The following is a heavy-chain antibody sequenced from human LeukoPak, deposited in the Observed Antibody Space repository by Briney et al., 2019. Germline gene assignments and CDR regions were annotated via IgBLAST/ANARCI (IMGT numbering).Heavy chain of an antibody. CDR3: AKDGKEYYSDSSGFSDY. J-gene: IGHJ4*02. D-gene: IGHD3-22*01. CDR2: IWYDGSKE. V-gene: IGHV3-30*02. Sequence: PGGSLRLSCAASGFTFSSSGMHWVRQAPGKGLEWVAVIWYDGSKEYYGDSVKGRFTISRDNSKNTLYLQMNSLRVEDTAVYYCAKDGKEYYSDSSGFSDYWGQGTLVTVSS. CDR1: GFTFSSSG.